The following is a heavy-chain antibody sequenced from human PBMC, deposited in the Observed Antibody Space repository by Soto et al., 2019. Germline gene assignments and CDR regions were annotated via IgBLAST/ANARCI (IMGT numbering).Heavy chain of an antibody. Sequence: GSLRLSCAASGFTGSGTYMAWARQAPGKGLQWVSVIYSGGAMYYADSVKGRFSMSIDKSKNVLSLQMNSLRVEDTAFYYCARSSAWMYLFDDWGQGTLVTVS. CDR1: GFTGSGTY. CDR2: IYSGGAM. D-gene: IGHD6-19*01. CDR3: ARSSAWMYLFDD. J-gene: IGHJ4*02. V-gene: IGHV3-53*01.